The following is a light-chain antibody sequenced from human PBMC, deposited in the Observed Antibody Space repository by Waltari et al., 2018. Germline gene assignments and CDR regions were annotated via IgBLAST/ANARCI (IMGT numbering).Light chain of an antibody. CDR3: SSYTSISTFYV. J-gene: IGLJ1*01. CDR1: SSDVGGYPY. Sequence: QSALTQPASVSGSPGQSITISCTGTSSDVGGYPYVSWYQHHPGKAPKLMIHYVNKPPSVPSNRFSGSKSGKTASLTISGLQAEDEDDYYCSSYTSISTFYVFGTGTKVTVL. V-gene: IGLV2-14*03. CDR2: YVN.